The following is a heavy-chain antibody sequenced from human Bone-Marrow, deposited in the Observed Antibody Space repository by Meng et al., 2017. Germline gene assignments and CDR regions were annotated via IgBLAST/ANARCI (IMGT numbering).Heavy chain of an antibody. CDR2: FDSSGST. Sequence: LRLQESGPGVVKPSATLSLICTVSGTSITSRSYYWGWIRQPPGKGLEWIGSFDSSGSTYYTPSLKSRVTILLDTSKNEFSLTLTSMTAADTAVYYCARRVSGSGLTTDWFDPWGQGTLVTVSS. J-gene: IGHJ5*02. CDR1: GTSITSRSYY. V-gene: IGHV4-39*07. D-gene: IGHD4-17*01. CDR3: ARRVSGSGLTTDWFDP.